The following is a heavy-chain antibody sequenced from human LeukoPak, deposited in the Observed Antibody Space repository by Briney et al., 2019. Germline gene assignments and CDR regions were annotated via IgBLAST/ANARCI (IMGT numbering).Heavy chain of an antibody. D-gene: IGHD2-15*01. CDR3: AREAYSKAKDY. J-gene: IGHJ4*02. CDR2: INPNSGGT. CDR1: GYTFTSYY. Sequence: VASVKVSCKASGYTFTSYYMHWVRQAPGQGLEWMGWINPNSGGTNYAQKFQGRVTMTRDTSISTAYMELSRLRSDDTAVYYCAREAYSKAKDYWGQGTLVTVSS. V-gene: IGHV1-2*02.